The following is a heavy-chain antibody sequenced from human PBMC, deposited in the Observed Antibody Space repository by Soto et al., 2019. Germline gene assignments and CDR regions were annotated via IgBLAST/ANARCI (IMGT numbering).Heavy chain of an antibody. J-gene: IGHJ6*02. CDR2: IVVGSGNT. Sequence: QMQLVQSGPEVKKPGTSVKVSCKASGFTFTSSAVQWVRQARGQRLEWIGWIVVGSGNTNYAQKFQERVTITRDMSTSTAYMELSSLRSDDTAVYYCARAVRFYYDFWSGYLSPYGMDVWGQGTTVTVSS. CDR3: ARAVRFYYDFWSGYLSPYGMDV. D-gene: IGHD3-3*01. V-gene: IGHV1-58*01. CDR1: GFTFTSSA.